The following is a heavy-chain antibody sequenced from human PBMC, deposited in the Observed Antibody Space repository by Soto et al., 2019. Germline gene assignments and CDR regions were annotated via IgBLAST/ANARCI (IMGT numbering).Heavy chain of an antibody. J-gene: IGHJ6*02. CDR1: GFSLSTSGVG. CDR2: IYWDDDK. D-gene: IGHD6-19*01. CDR3: AHRGSSGWYYYYGMDV. V-gene: IGHV2-5*02. Sequence: QITLKESGPTLVKPTQTLTLTCTFSGFSLSTSGVGVGWIRQPPGKALEWLALIYWDDDKRYSPSLKSRLTITKDTSKNQVVLTMTNMYPVDTATYYCAHRGSSGWYYYYGMDVWGQGTTVTVSS.